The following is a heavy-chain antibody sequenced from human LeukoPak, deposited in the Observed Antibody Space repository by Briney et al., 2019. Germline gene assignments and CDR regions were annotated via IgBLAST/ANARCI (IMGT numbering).Heavy chain of an antibody. J-gene: IGHJ4*02. CDR2: ISGSGGST. Sequence: GGSLRLSCAASGFTFSSYAMSWVRQAPGKGLEWVSAISGSGGSTYYADSVKGRFTISRDNSKNTLYLQMNTLRGEDTAVYYCARDLGPYGSGSSFDYWGQGTLVTVSS. CDR1: GFTFSSYA. D-gene: IGHD3-10*01. V-gene: IGHV3-23*01. CDR3: ARDLGPYGSGSSFDY.